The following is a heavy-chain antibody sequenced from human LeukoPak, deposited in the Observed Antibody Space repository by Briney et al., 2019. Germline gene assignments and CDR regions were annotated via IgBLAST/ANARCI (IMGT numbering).Heavy chain of an antibody. CDR1: GYTFTNYY. Sequence: ASVKVSCKASGYTFTNYYMHWVRQAPGQGLEWMGIINPSDGKTSYAQKFQGRVTMTRDTSTSTVYMELSSLRSEDTAVYYCARGLHLVQGSDAFDIWGQGTMVTVSS. J-gene: IGHJ3*02. D-gene: IGHD6-13*01. CDR2: INPSDGKT. CDR3: ARGLHLVQGSDAFDI. V-gene: IGHV1-46*01.